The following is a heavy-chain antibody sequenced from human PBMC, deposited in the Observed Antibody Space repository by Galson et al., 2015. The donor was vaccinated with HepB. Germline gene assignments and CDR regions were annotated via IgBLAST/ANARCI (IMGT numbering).Heavy chain of an antibody. V-gene: IGHV1-3*01. J-gene: IGHJ4*02. CDR2: ISGRNGNT. CDR1: GYTFTSYA. D-gene: IGHD3-10*01. Sequence: SVKVSCKASGYTFTSYAIHWVRQAPGQRLEWVGWISGRNGNTRYSQKFQGRVTITRDTSATTAYMELSSLRSEDTALYYCARDVGESTFDYWGQGTLVTVSA. CDR3: ARDVGESTFDY.